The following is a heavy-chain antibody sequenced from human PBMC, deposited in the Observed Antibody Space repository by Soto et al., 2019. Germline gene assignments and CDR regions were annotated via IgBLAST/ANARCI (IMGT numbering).Heavy chain of an antibody. CDR1: GYTFTHYF. Sequence: QVRLVQSGPEVRRPGASVTVSCKASGYTFTHYFIHWVRRAPGQGLDWMGYINPKSGDTHYSQTFRGRVSMTVDTSTDTASVGLSSLKSDDTAVYFCARVPGHKNSRGDFWGQGTPITVSS. D-gene: IGHD3-10*01. V-gene: IGHV1-2*02. CDR2: INPKSGDT. CDR3: ARVPGHKNSRGDF. J-gene: IGHJ4*02.